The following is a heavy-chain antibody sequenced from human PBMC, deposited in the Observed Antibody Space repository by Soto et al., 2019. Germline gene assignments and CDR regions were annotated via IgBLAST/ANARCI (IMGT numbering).Heavy chain of an antibody. J-gene: IGHJ4*02. Sequence: SETLSLTCTVSGGSINSYWWSWIRQPAGKGLEWIGRVYSSGTTDYNPSLNSRATMSVEASKNQFSLKLSSVTAADTGVLYCEREIPPTASGGGYGGQGTPVPVSS. CDR3: EREIPPTASGGGY. CDR2: VYSSGTT. D-gene: IGHD3-10*01. V-gene: IGHV4-4*07. CDR1: GGSINSYW.